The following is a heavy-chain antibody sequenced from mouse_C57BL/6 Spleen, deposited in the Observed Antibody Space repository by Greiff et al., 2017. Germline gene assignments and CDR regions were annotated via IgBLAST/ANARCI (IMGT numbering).Heavy chain of an antibody. J-gene: IGHJ1*03. CDR1: GYTFTSYG. CDR2: IYPRSGNT. Sequence: VKLVESGAELARPGASVKLSCKASGYTFTSYGISWVKQRTGQGLEWIGEIYPRSGNTYYNEKFKGKATLTADKSSSTAYMELRSLTSEDSAVYFCARREDYDGYFDVWGTGTTVTVSS. D-gene: IGHD2-4*01. CDR3: ARREDYDGYFDV. V-gene: IGHV1-81*01.